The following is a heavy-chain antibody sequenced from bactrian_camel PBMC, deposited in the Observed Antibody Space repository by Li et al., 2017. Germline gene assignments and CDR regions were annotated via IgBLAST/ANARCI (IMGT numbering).Heavy chain of an antibody. CDR1: GYTNNGYC. Sequence: HVQLVESGGGSVQAGGSLKLSCVASGYTNNGYCKGWFRQVRGKGLEFVTMIPPGSSPSVYVDSVKGRFTASRDNAKNTLSLQMNSLRAEDTAHYYCATGAGGYWGQGTQVTVS. CDR3: ATGAGGY. D-gene: IGHD1*01. J-gene: IGHJ4*01. CDR2: IPPGSSPS. V-gene: IGHV3-2*01.